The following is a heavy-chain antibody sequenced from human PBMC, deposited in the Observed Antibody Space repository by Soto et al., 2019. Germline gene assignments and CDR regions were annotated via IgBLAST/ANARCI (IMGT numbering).Heavy chain of an antibody. CDR3: AKITVRQWLLSRYFDY. J-gene: IGHJ4*02. CDR1: GFTFSDYA. Sequence: PGGSLRLSCASSGFTFSDYAMSLVRQAPGKGLQWVSGISSNGVSTYYADSVKGRFTISRDNSKNTLFLQMNSLRAEDTAVYYCAKITVRQWLLSRYFDYWGQGSPVTVSS. D-gene: IGHD3-3*01. V-gene: IGHV3-23*01. CDR2: ISSNGVST.